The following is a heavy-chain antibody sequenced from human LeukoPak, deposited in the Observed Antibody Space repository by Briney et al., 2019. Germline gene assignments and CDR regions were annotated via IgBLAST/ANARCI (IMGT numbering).Heavy chain of an antibody. CDR2: ISSSSSYI. CDR3: ARDDSGYDLDY. Sequence: GGSLRLSCAASGFTFRNYNMNWVRQAPGKGLEWVSSISSSSSYIYYADSVKGRFTISRDNAKNSLYLQMNSLRAEDTAVYYCARDDSGYDLDYWGQGTLVTVSS. D-gene: IGHD5-12*01. CDR1: GFTFRNYN. J-gene: IGHJ4*02. V-gene: IGHV3-21*01.